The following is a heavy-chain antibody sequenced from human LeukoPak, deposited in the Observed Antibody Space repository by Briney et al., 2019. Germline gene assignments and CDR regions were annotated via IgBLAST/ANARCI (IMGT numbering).Heavy chain of an antibody. CDR1: GFTVNSNY. V-gene: IGHV3-53*01. CDR2: IYSGGTT. J-gene: IGHJ3*02. Sequence: GGSLRLSCVASGFTVNSNYMTWVRQAPGKGLEWVSVIYSGGTTYYADSVMGRFTFSRDDSKNTLYLQMNSLRAEDTAVYYCVRGTKSGRYTDAFAIWGQGTMVTVSS. CDR3: VRGTKSGRYTDAFAI. D-gene: IGHD6-19*01.